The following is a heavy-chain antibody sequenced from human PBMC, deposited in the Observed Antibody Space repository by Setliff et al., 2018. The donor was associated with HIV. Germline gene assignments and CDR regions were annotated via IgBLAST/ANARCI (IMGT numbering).Heavy chain of an antibody. CDR1: IGSISSHY. CDR2: IYYSGIT. J-gene: IGHJ6*03. Sequence: PSETLSLTCTVSIGSISSHYWSWIRQPPGKGLEWIGHIYYSGITNYNPSLKSRVTISADTSKNQFSLKLRSVTAADTAVYYCARAIQPYYMDVWGKGTTVTVSS. V-gene: IGHV4-59*11. CDR3: ARAIQPYYMDV.